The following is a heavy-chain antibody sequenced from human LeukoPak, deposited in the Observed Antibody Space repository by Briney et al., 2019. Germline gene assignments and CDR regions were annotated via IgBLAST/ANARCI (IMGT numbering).Heavy chain of an antibody. Sequence: GGSLRLSCAASGFTFSSYSMNWVRQAPGKGLEWVSSISSSSSYIYYADSVKGRFTISRDNAKNSLYLQMNSLRAEDTAVYYCARDYGDYGFTTDWFDPWGQGTLVTVSS. D-gene: IGHD4-17*01. CDR1: GFTFSSYS. CDR2: ISSSSSYI. CDR3: ARDYGDYGFTTDWFDP. V-gene: IGHV3-21*01. J-gene: IGHJ5*02.